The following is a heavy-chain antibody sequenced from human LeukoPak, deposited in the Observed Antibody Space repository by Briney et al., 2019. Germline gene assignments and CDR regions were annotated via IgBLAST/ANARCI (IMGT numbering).Heavy chain of an antibody. D-gene: IGHD3-10*02. J-gene: IGHJ6*04. CDR3: TELGITMIGGV. CDR2: ISSSGSTI. V-gene: IGHV3-48*03. CDR1: GFTFSSYE. Sequence: GGSLRLSCAASGFTFSSYEMNWVRQAPGKGLEWVSYISSSGSTIYYADSVKGRFTISRDNSKNSLYLQMNSLRAEDTAVYYCTELGITMIGGVWGKGTTVTISS.